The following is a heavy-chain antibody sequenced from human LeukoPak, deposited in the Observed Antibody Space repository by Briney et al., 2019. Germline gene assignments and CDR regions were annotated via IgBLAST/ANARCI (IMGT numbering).Heavy chain of an antibody. J-gene: IGHJ4*02. CDR1: GFTFSSYS. CDR3: ARGGYSSTWTPLDY. V-gene: IGHV3-21*01. Sequence: GGSLRLSCAASGFTFSSYSMNWVRQAPGKGLEWVSSISSGSSYIYYADSLKGRFTISRDNAKNSLYLQMNSPRAEDTAVYYCARGGYSSTWTPLDYWGQGTLVTVSS. D-gene: IGHD6-13*01. CDR2: ISSGSSYI.